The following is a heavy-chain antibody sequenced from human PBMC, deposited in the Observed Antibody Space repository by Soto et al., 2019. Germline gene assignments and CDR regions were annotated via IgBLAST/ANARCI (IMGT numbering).Heavy chain of an antibody. J-gene: IGHJ4*02. CDR3: ARDWGRSIYFDY. D-gene: IGHD3-16*01. CDR2: VYYTGST. Sequence: SETLSLTCTVSGGSVNTFYWSWIRQPPGKGLEWVGHVYYTGSTDYNPSLKSRVTISVDTTKNQVSLKLNSVTTADTAVYFCARDWGRSIYFDYWGQGTMVTVYS. V-gene: IGHV4-59*02. CDR1: GGSVNTFY.